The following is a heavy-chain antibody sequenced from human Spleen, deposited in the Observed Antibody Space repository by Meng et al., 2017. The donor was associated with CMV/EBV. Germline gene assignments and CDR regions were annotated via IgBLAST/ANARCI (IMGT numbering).Heavy chain of an antibody. CDR3: AKDEVVPAAIRGFYYYGMDV. Sequence: SCAASGFTFSSYAMHWVRQAPGKGLEWVAVISYDGSNKYYADSVKGRFTISRDNSKNTLYLQMNSLRAEDTAVYYCAKDEVVPAAIRGFYYYGMDVWGQGTTVTVSS. V-gene: IGHV3-30-3*01. D-gene: IGHD2-2*02. CDR1: GFTFSSYA. J-gene: IGHJ6*02. CDR2: ISYDGSNK.